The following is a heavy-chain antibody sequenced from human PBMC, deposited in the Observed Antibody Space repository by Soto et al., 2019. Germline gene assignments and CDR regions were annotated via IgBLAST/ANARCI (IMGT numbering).Heavy chain of an antibody. J-gene: IGHJ2*01. CDR1: GDSISRYY. D-gene: IGHD1-1*01. Sequence: QVQLQESDPGLVKPSETLSLTCTVSGDSISRYYWSWIRQPPGKGLEWIAYIHYSGITNYNPSLKSRVTISVDTSKNQFSLKLSSVTAADTAVYYCARGPPLSGTNYWYFDLWGRGTLVTVSS. V-gene: IGHV4-59*01. CDR2: IHYSGIT. CDR3: ARGPPLSGTNYWYFDL.